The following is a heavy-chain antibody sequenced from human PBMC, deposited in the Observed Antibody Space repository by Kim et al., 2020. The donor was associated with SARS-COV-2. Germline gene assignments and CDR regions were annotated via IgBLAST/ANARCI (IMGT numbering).Heavy chain of an antibody. J-gene: IGHJ4*02. CDR3: AKDIWWRIYYDSSGPFDY. CDR2: ISWNSGSI. V-gene: IGHV3-9*01. CDR1: GFTFDDYA. D-gene: IGHD3-22*01. Sequence: GGSLRLSCAASGFTFDDYAMHWVRQAPGKGLEWVSGISWNSGSIGYADSVKGRFTISRDNAKNSLYLQMNSLRAEDTALYYCAKDIWWRIYYDSSGPFDYWGQGTLVTVSS.